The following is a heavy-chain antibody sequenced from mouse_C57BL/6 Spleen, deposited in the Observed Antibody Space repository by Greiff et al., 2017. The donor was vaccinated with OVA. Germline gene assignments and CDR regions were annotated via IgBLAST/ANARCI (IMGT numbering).Heavy chain of an antibody. CDR1: GYSITSGYY. CDR2: ISYDGSN. J-gene: IGHJ1*03. CDR3: AHYFGSSYWYFDV. V-gene: IGHV3-6*01. D-gene: IGHD1-1*01. Sequence: DVQLVESGPGLVKPSQSLSLTCSVTGYSITSGYYWNWIRQFPGNKLEWMGYISYDGSNNYNPSLKNRISITRDTSKNQFFLKVNSVTTEDTATYYCAHYFGSSYWYFDVWGTGTTVTVSS.